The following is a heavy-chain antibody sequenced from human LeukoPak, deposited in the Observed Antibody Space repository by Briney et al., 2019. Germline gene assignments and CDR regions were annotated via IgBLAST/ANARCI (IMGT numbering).Heavy chain of an antibody. D-gene: IGHD6-6*01. CDR1: GYTFTSYG. CDR2: ISAYNGNT. J-gene: IGHJ4*02. Sequence: ASVKVSCKASGYTFTSYGISWMRQAPGQGLEWMGWISAYNGNTNYAQKLQGRVTMTTDTSTSTAYMELRSLRSDDTAVYYCARRGLYSSSSVEGDYWGQGTLVTVSS. CDR3: ARRGLYSSSSVEGDY. V-gene: IGHV1-18*01.